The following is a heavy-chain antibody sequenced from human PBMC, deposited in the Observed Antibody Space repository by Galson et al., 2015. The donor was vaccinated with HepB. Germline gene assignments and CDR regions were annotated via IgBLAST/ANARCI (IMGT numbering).Heavy chain of an antibody. D-gene: IGHD1-26*01. CDR1: GFTVSSNY. CDR2: IYSGGSA. CDR3: ASGPRGGATLY. V-gene: IGHV3-53*04. Sequence: SLRLSCAASGFTVSSNYMRWVRQAPGKGLEWVSVIYSGGSAYSADSVKGRFIISRYHSKNTLYLQMNSLRVEDTAVYYCASGPRGGATLYWGQGTLVTVSS. J-gene: IGHJ4*02.